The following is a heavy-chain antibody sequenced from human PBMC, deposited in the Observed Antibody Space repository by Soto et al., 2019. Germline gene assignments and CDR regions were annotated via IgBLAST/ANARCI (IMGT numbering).Heavy chain of an antibody. CDR1: GFTFSSYA. CDR2: ISGSGGST. Sequence: EVQLLESGGGLVQPGGSLRLSCAASGFTFSSYAMSWVRQAPGKGLEWVSAISGSGGSTYYADSVKGRFTISRDNSKNTLYLQMNSLRAEDTAVYYCAKEYYYDSSGYFGRRPFDYWGQGTRVTVSS. D-gene: IGHD3-22*01. J-gene: IGHJ4*02. CDR3: AKEYYYDSSGYFGRRPFDY. V-gene: IGHV3-23*01.